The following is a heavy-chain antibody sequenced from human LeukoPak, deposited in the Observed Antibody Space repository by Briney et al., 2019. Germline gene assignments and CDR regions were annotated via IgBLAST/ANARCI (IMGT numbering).Heavy chain of an antibody. CDR2: ISYDGSNK. V-gene: IGHV3-30-3*01. D-gene: IGHD3-22*01. CDR1: GFTFSSYA. J-gene: IGHJ3*02. Sequence: GGSLRLSCAASGFTFSSYAMHWVRQAPGKGLEWVALISYDGSNKYYADSVKGRFTISRDNSKNTLYLQMNSLRAEDTAVYYCARGVSQQQMIDAFDIWGQGTMVTVSS. CDR3: ARGVSQQQMIDAFDI.